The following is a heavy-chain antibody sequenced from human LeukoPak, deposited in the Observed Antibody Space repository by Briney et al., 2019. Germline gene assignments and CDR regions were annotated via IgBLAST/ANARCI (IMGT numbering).Heavy chain of an antibody. D-gene: IGHD5-18*01. CDR3: AKDRGAMVLYNWFDP. CDR1: GFTFSSYA. J-gene: IGHJ5*02. Sequence: GGSLRLSCAASGFTFSSYAMHWVRQAPGKGLERVAVISYDGSNKYYADSVKGRFTISRDNSKNTLYLQMNSLRAEDTAVYYCAKDRGAMVLYNWFDPWGQGTLVTVSS. V-gene: IGHV3-30*04. CDR2: ISYDGSNK.